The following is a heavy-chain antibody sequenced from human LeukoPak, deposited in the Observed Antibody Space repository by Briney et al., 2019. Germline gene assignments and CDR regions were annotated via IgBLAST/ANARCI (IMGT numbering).Heavy chain of an antibody. J-gene: IGHJ4*02. D-gene: IGHD3-22*01. CDR2: ISGSGGST. V-gene: IGHV3-23*01. Sequence: GGTLRLSCAASGFTFSSYGMSWVRQAPGKGLEWVSAISGSGGSTYYADSVKGRFTISRDTSKNTLYLQMNSPRAEDTAVYYCAKDMYYDSSGPVFDYWGQGTLVTVSS. CDR1: GFTFSSYG. CDR3: AKDMYYDSSGPVFDY.